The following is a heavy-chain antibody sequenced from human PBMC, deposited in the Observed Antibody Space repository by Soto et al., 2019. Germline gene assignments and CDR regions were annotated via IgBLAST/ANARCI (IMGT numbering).Heavy chain of an antibody. Sequence: SVKVSCKASGGTFSSYTISWVRQAPGQGLEWMGRIIPILGIANYAQKFQGRVTITADKSTSTAYMELSSLRSEDTAVYYCASEAISNWNYSSSFDYWGQGTLVTVSS. CDR1: GGTFSSYT. CDR2: IIPILGIA. CDR3: ASEAISNWNYSSSFDY. V-gene: IGHV1-69*02. D-gene: IGHD1-7*01. J-gene: IGHJ4*02.